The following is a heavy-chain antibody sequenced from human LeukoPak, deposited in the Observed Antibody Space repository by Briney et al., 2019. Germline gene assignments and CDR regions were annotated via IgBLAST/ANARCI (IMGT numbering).Heavy chain of an antibody. V-gene: IGHV3-11*04. Sequence: GGSLRLSCAVSGFTFSNYYMSWVRQAPGKGLEWVSYISSSGSTIYYADSVKGRFTISRDNAKNSLYLQMNSLRAEDTAVYYCAREDDSSGYCLDYWGQGTLVTVSS. J-gene: IGHJ4*02. CDR1: GFTFSNYY. CDR3: AREDDSSGYCLDY. CDR2: ISSSGSTI. D-gene: IGHD3-22*01.